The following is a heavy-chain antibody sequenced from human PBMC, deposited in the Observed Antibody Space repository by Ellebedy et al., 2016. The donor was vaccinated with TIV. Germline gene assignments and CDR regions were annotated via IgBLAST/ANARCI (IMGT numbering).Heavy chain of an antibody. Sequence: PGGSLRLSCAASGFTFNTYAIHWVRQDPGKGLDWVALISYDGSNKYYAGSVKGRFSISRDNSKNTLYLQMNSLRVEDSAIYYCARAPMDYWGQGTLVTVSS. V-gene: IGHV3-30-3*01. CDR2: ISYDGSNK. CDR3: ARAPMDY. J-gene: IGHJ4*02. CDR1: GFTFNTYA.